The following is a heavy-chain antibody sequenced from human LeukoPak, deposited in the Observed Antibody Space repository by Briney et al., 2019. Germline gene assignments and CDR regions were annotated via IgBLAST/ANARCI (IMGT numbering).Heavy chain of an antibody. V-gene: IGHV1-2*02. Sequence: ASVKVSCKVSGYTLTELSMHWVRQAPGQGLEWMGWINPNSGGTNYAQKFQGRVTMTRDTSISTAYMELSRLRSDDTAVYYCAREIAAPPDYWGQGTLVTVSS. CDR1: GYTLTELS. CDR3: AREIAAPPDY. D-gene: IGHD6-6*01. CDR2: INPNSGGT. J-gene: IGHJ4*02.